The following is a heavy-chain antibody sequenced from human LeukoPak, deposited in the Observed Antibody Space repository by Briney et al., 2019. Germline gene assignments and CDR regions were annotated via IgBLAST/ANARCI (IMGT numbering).Heavy chain of an antibody. V-gene: IGHV3-7*01. CDR1: GFTFSSYW. J-gene: IGHJ4*01. Sequence: GGSLRLSCAASGFTFSSYWMSWVRQAPGKGLEWVANIKQDGSEKYYVDSVKGRFTISRDNAKNTLYLHMNSLRPEDTAVYYCAKDGAYYYDESSGYHYYDYWGQGTLVTVSS. CDR2: IKQDGSEK. CDR3: AKDGAYYYDESSGYHYYDY. D-gene: IGHD3-22*01.